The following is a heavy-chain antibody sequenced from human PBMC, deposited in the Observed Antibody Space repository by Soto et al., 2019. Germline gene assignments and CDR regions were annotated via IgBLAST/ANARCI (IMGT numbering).Heavy chain of an antibody. CDR3: ARWVRQLSAYWFDP. V-gene: IGHV4-30-4*02. J-gene: IGHJ5*02. Sequence: PSDTLYLTCTVSGGSMSSGDYYGSWIRQPPGKGLEWIGYIYYSGSTYYNPSLKSRVTISVDTSKNQFSLKLSSVTAADTAVYYCARWVRQLSAYWFDPWGQGTLVTVSS. CDR2: IYYSGST. D-gene: IGHD6-13*01. CDR1: GGSMSSGDYY.